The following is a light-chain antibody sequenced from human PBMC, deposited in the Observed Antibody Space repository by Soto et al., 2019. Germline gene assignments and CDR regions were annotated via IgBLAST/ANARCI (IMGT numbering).Light chain of an antibody. J-gene: IGLJ1*01. CDR3: SSYTTSNTRQIV. CDR1: SSDVCGYNY. V-gene: IGLV2-14*03. Sequence: QSVLTQPASVSGSPGQSITISCTGTSSDVCGYNYVSWYQHHPGKAPKLMIFYVSNRPSGVSNRFSGSKSGNTASLTISGLQPEDEADYYCSSYTTSNTRQIVFGTGTKVTVL. CDR2: YVS.